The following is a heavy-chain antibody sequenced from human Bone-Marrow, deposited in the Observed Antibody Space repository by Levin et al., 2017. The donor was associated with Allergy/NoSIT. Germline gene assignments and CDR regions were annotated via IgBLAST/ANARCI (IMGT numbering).Heavy chain of an antibody. CDR2: ITHSGST. CDR3: ARGREFSETQNWFDP. Sequence: PSETLSLTCAVYGGPFSGYYWSWIRQPPGKGLEWIGEITHSGSTNYNPSLKSRVTISVDTSKNQFSLKLNSVTAADTAVYYCARGREFSETQNWFDPWGQGTLVTVSS. J-gene: IGHJ5*02. CDR1: GGPFSGYY. V-gene: IGHV4-34*01.